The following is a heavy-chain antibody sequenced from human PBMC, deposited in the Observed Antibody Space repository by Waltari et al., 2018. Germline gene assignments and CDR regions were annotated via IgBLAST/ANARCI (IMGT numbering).Heavy chain of an antibody. V-gene: IGHV2-5*02. D-gene: IGHD5-18*01. Sequence: QITLKESGPTLVKPTQTLTLTCTFSGFSLNSPGVGVGWIRQPPGQALACLALIDGDEAKRYSPSLKNRLTITKDASKNQVVLRVTYMDPADTATYCCALHFSALVTTSWDYWGQGTLVTVSS. J-gene: IGHJ4*02. CDR3: ALHFSALVTTSWDY. CDR1: GFSLNSPGVG. CDR2: IDGDEAK.